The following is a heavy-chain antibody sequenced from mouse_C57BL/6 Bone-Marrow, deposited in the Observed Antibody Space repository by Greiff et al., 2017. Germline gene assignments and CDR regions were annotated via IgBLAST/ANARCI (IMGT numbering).Heavy chain of an antibody. V-gene: IGHV1-42*01. Sequence: VQLQQSGPELVKPGASVKISCKASGYSFTGYYMNWVKQSPEKSLEWIGEINPSTGGTTYNQKFKAKATLTVDKSSSTAYMQLKSLTSEDSAVYYCAREDGYFFDYWGQGTTLTVSS. D-gene: IGHD2-3*01. CDR3: AREDGYFFDY. J-gene: IGHJ2*01. CDR1: GYSFTGYY. CDR2: INPSTGGT.